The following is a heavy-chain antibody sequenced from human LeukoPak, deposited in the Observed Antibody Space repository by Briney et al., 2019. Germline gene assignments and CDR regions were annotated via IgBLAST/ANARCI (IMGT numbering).Heavy chain of an antibody. CDR1: GFTFNSYW. CDR2: INTDGSGR. V-gene: IGHV3-74*01. Sequence: PGGSLRLSCAASGFTFNSYWMHWVRQAPGKGLVWVSRINTDGSGRNYADNVKGRFTISRDNTENTLYLQMNSLGAEDTAVYYCARDLYSGHEGNAFDIWGQGTMVTVSS. D-gene: IGHD5-12*01. CDR3: ARDLYSGHEGNAFDI. J-gene: IGHJ3*02.